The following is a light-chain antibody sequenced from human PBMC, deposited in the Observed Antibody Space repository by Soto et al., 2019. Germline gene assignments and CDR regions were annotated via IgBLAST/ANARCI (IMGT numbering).Light chain of an antibody. CDR2: DAS. CDR3: QQYGSSPLYS. J-gene: IGKJ2*01. V-gene: IGKV3D-20*01. Sequence: DIVLTQSPATLSLSPGEGATLSCGASQSVTSNYLAWYQQRPGLAPRLLIYDASTRATGIPDRFSGSGSGTDFTLTISRLEPEDFAVYYCQQYGSSPLYSFGQGTKLEIK. CDR1: QSVTSNY.